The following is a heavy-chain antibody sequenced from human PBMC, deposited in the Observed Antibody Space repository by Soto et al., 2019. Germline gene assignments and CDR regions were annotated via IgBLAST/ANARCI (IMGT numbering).Heavy chain of an antibody. D-gene: IGHD6-19*01. V-gene: IGHV4-39*01. J-gene: IGHJ3*02. Sequence: QLQLQESGPGLVKPSETLSLTCTVSGGSISSSSYYWGWIRQPPGKGLEWIGSIYYSGSTYYNPSLKSRVTISVDTSKNQFSLKLSSVTAADTAVYYCARSSVAAFGRGRWSPFDIWGQGTMVTVSS. CDR2: IYYSGST. CDR3: ARSSVAAFGRGRWSPFDI. CDR1: GGSISSSSYY.